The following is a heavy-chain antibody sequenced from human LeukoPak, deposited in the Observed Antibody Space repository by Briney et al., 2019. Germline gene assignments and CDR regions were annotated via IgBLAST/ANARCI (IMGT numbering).Heavy chain of an antibody. CDR2: ISAYNGNT. D-gene: IGHD3-9*01. Sequence: GASVKVSCKASGYTFTSYGISWVRQAPGQGLEWMGWISAYNGNTNYAQKLQGRVTMTTDASTSTAYMELRSLRSDDTAVYYCAGAQGTIFYPGDSYYYYYMDVWGKGTTVTISS. CDR3: AGAQGTIFYPGDSYYYYYMDV. CDR1: GYTFTSYG. V-gene: IGHV1-18*01. J-gene: IGHJ6*03.